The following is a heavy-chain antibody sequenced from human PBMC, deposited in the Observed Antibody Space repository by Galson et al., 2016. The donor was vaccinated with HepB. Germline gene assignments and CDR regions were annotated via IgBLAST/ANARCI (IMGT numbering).Heavy chain of an antibody. CDR3: ARQKLYSSSWYILYWFDP. Sequence: ETLSLTCTVSGGSISSSSYYWGWIRQPPGKGLEWIGRIYYSGSTFYNPSLKSRVTISVDTSKNQFSLKLSSVTAAVTAVYYCARQKLYSSSWYILYWFDPWGQGTLVTVSS. V-gene: IGHV4-39*01. CDR1: GGSISSSSYY. J-gene: IGHJ5*02. D-gene: IGHD6-13*01. CDR2: IYYSGST.